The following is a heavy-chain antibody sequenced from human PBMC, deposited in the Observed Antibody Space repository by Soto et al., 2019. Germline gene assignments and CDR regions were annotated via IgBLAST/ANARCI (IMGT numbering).Heavy chain of an antibody. D-gene: IGHD3-22*01. CDR2: VNPNTGGT. CDR3: ATLDSGGYSGNALDI. Sequence: ASVKVSCKASGYSFTDHYIHWVRQAPGQGLEWMGWVNPNTGGTNYAQRFHGRVTMTRDTSITTAYMELSSLRSDDTALFYCATLDSGGYSGNALDIWGQGTMVTVSS. CDR1: GYSFTDHY. V-gene: IGHV1-2*02. J-gene: IGHJ3*02.